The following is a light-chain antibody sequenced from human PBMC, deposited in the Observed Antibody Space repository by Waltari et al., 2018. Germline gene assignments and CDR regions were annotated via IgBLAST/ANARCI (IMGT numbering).Light chain of an antibody. J-gene: IGLJ3*02. Sequence: QSALTQPPSASGSPGQSVTISCTGTSSDYVSWFQHHPDKAPKLMIYEVSKRPSGAPYRFSGSKSGNTASLTVSGLQADDEAHYYCSSYADNTLVFGGGTKLTVL. V-gene: IGLV2-8*01. CDR2: EVS. CDR3: SSYADNTLV. CDR1: SSDY.